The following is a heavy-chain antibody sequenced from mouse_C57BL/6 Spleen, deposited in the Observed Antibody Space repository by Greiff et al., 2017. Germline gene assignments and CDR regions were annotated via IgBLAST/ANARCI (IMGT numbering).Heavy chain of an antibody. V-gene: IGHV5-17*01. J-gene: IGHJ2*01. D-gene: IGHD1-1*01. CDR1: GFTFSDYG. CDR3: AREDYGSSYYFDY. CDR2: ISSGSSTI. Sequence: EVMLVESGGGLVKPGGSLKLSCAASGFTFSDYGMHWVRQAPEKGLEWVAYISSGSSTIYYADTVKGRFPISRDNAKNTLFLQMTSLRSEDTAMYYCAREDYGSSYYFDYWGQGTTLTVSS.